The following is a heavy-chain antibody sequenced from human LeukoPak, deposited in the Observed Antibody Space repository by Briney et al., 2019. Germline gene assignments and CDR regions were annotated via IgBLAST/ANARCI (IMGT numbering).Heavy chain of an antibody. CDR3: ARDRRWFGELFTGYFDY. J-gene: IGHJ4*02. Sequence: GGSLRLSCAASGFTFSDYYMSWIRQAPGKGLEWVSYISSSGSTIYYADSVEGRFTISRDNAKNSLYLQMNSLRAEDTAVYYCARDRRWFGELFTGYFDYWGQGTLVTVSS. CDR1: GFTFSDYY. V-gene: IGHV3-11*01. CDR2: ISSSGSTI. D-gene: IGHD3-10*01.